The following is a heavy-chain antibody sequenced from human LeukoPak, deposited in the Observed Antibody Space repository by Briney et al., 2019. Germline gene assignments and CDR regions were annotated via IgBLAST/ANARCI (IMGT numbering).Heavy chain of an antibody. CDR3: ARDHIAPPSPITFWVAWFDP. V-gene: IGHV4-59*11. CDR2: VYFSGTS. Sequence: SETLSLTCTISGDSITSHSWNWIRQPPGKGLEWIGYVYFSGTSNYNPSLKSRVTISVDTSKNQFSLKLSSVTAADTAVYYCARDHIAPPSPITFWVAWFDPWGQGTLVTVSS. J-gene: IGHJ5*02. CDR1: GDSITSHS. D-gene: IGHD3-16*01.